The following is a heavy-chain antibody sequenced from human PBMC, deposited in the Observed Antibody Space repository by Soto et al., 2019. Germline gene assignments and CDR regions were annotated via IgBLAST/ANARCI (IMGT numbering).Heavy chain of an antibody. CDR1: GGSFSGYY. D-gene: IGHD6-13*01. V-gene: IGHV4-34*01. J-gene: IGHJ4*02. CDR3: ASGGTSIAAAFFDY. Sequence: PSETLSLTCAVYGGSFSGYYWSWIRQPPGKGLEWIGEINHSGSTNYNPSLKSRVTISVDTSKNQFSLKLSSVTAADTAAYYCASGGTSIAAAFFDYWGQGTLVTVS. CDR2: INHSGST.